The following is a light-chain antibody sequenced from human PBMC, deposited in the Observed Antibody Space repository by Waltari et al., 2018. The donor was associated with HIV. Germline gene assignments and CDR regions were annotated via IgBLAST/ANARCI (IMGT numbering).Light chain of an antibody. CDR1: KLGDKY. CDR3: QAWDSSTGVV. Sequence: LPQPPSVSVSPGPPARIPCPGDKLGDKYASWSQQKPGQSPVLVIYQDSKRPSGIPERFSGSNSGNTATLTISGTQAMDEADYYCQAWDSSTGVVFGGGTKLTVL. CDR2: QDS. J-gene: IGLJ2*01. V-gene: IGLV3-1*01.